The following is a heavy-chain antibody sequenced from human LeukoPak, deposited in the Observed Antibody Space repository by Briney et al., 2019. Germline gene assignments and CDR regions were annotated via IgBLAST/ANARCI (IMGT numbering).Heavy chain of an antibody. J-gene: IGHJ4*02. CDR3: ARNFKRFLERALGY. Sequence: GGSLRLSCAASGFTFSSYAMHWVRQAPGKGLEWVAVISYDGSNKYYADSVKGRFTISRDNSKNTLYLQMNSLRAEDTAVYYCARNFKRFLERALGYWGQGTLVTVSS. CDR1: GFTFSSYA. V-gene: IGHV3-30*04. CDR2: ISYDGSNK. D-gene: IGHD3-3*01.